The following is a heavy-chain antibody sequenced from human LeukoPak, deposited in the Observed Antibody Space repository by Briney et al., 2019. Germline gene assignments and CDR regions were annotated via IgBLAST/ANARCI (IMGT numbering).Heavy chain of an antibody. CDR2: ISSSGSTI. CDR1: GFTCSSYA. V-gene: IGHV3-48*03. Sequence: GGSLRLSCAASGFTCSSYAMNWVRQAPGKGLEWVSYISSSGSTIYYADSVKGRFTISRDNAKNSLYLQMNSLRAEDTAVYYCAELGITMIGGVWGKGTTVTISS. J-gene: IGHJ6*04. CDR3: AELGITMIGGV. D-gene: IGHD3-10*02.